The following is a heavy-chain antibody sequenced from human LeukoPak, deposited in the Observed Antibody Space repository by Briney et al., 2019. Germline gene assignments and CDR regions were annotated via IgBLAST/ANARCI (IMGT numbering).Heavy chain of an antibody. J-gene: IGHJ4*02. CDR2: IYSGVST. CDR3: ARASAKYYYDSSGYLFDY. V-gene: IGHV3-53*01. CDR1: GFTFSSYA. D-gene: IGHD3-22*01. Sequence: PGGSLRLSCAASGFTFSSYAMSWVRQAPGKGLEWVSVIYSGVSTYYADSVRGRFTISRDNSKNTLYLQMNSLRAEDTAVYYCARASAKYYYDSSGYLFDYWGQGTLVTVSS.